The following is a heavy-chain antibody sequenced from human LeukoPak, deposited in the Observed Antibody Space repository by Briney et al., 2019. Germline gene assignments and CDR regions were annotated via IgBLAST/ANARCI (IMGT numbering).Heavy chain of an antibody. CDR3: ARDREYGDYVFDY. J-gene: IGHJ4*02. CDR2: ISYDGSNK. D-gene: IGHD4-17*01. CDR1: GFTLSSYA. Sequence: HSGRSLRLSCAASGFTLSSYAMHWVRQAPGKGLEWVAVISYDGSNKYYADSVKGRFTISRDNSKNTLYLQMNSLRAEDTAVYYCARDREYGDYVFDYWGQGTLVTVSS. V-gene: IGHV3-30-3*01.